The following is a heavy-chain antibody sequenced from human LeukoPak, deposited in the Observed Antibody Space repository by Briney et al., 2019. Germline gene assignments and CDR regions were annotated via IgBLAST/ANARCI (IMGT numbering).Heavy chain of an antibody. CDR3: PVVVVPAAVDY. Sequence: GGSLRPSCAASGFTFSSYSMNWVRQAPGKGLEWVSSISSSSSYIYYADSVKGRFTISRDNAKNSLYLQMNSLRAEDTAVYYCPVVVVPAAVDYWGQGTLVTVSS. CDR1: GFTFSSYS. V-gene: IGHV3-21*01. J-gene: IGHJ4*02. CDR2: ISSSSSYI. D-gene: IGHD2-2*01.